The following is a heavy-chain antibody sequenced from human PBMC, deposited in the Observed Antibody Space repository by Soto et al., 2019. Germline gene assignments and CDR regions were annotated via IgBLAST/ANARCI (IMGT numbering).Heavy chain of an antibody. V-gene: IGHV3-23*01. CDR1: GFTFSSYA. Sequence: EVQLLESGGGLVQPGGSLRLSCAASGFTFSSYAMSWVRQAPGKGLEWVSAISGSGGSTYYADSVKGRFTISRDNSKNTLYLQRNSPRAEDTAVYYCAKAYYVEGYFQHWARAPWSPSPQ. CDR3: AKAYYVEGYFQH. D-gene: IGHD4-17*01. J-gene: IGHJ1*01. CDR2: ISGSGGST.